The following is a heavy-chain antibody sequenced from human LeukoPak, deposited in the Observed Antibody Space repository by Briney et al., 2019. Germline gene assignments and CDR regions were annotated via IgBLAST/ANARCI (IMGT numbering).Heavy chain of an antibody. Sequence: ASVRVSCKASGGTFSSYSINWVRQAPGQGREWMGRIIPSVGIANYAQMFQGRVTITADKSTTTAYMELSSLRSEDTAVYYCARRSGYDWGYFDYWGQGTQVTVSS. CDR2: IIPSVGIA. J-gene: IGHJ4*02. D-gene: IGHD5-12*01. CDR3: ARRSGYDWGYFDY. CDR1: GGTFSSYS. V-gene: IGHV1-69*02.